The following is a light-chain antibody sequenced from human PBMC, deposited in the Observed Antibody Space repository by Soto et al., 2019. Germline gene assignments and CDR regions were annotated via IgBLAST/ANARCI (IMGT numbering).Light chain of an antibody. J-gene: IGLJ3*02. V-gene: IGLV2-8*01. CDR2: VVS. Sequence: QSVLTQPPSASGSPGQSVTISCTGTSSDVGGYNFVSWYQQQPGKAPKLLIYVVSKRPSGVPDRFSGSKSGYTASLTVSGLQAEDEADYYCSSYGGSNNLNWLFGGGTKVTVL. CDR3: SSYGGSNNLNWL. CDR1: SSDVGGYNF.